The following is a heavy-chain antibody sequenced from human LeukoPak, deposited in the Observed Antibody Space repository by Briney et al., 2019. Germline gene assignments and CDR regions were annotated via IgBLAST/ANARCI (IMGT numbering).Heavy chain of an antibody. CDR3: ARVGKHSSGYYLFDY. CDR2: IYTSGST. CDR1: GGSFSSYY. Sequence: SETLSLTCAVYGGSFSSYYWSWLRQPAGKGLEWIGRIYTSGSTNYNPSLKSRVTMSVDTSKNQFSLRLSSVTAADTAVYYCARVGKHSSGYYLFDYWGQGTLVTVSS. V-gene: IGHV4-59*10. J-gene: IGHJ4*02. D-gene: IGHD3-22*01.